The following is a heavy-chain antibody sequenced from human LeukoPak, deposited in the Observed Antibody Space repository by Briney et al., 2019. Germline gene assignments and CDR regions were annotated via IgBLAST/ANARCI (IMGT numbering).Heavy chain of an antibody. CDR2: INHSGRT. V-gene: IGHV4-34*01. CDR1: GGSFSGYY. Sequence: SETLSLTCAVYGGSFSGYYWSWIRQPPGKGLEWIGEINHSGRTNYNPSLKSRVTMSVDTSKNQFSLKLSSVTAADTAVYYCARKRRYCSGGSCYSGYFQHWGQGTLVTVSS. D-gene: IGHD2-15*01. CDR3: ARKRRYCSGGSCYSGYFQH. J-gene: IGHJ1*01.